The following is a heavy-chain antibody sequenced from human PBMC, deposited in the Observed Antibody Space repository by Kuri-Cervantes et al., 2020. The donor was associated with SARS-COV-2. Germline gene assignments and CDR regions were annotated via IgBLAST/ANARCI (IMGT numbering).Heavy chain of an antibody. CDR3: AKTASPHTYYYMDV. J-gene: IGHJ6*03. V-gene: IGHV1-2*02. CDR1: GYTFTGYY. D-gene: IGHD5-18*01. CDR2: INPNSGGT. Sequence: ASVKVSCKASGYTFTGYYMHWVRQAPGQGLEWMGWINPNSGGTNYAQKFQGRVTMTRDTSISTAYMELSRLRSDDTAVYYCAKTASPHTYYYMDVWGKGTTVTVSS.